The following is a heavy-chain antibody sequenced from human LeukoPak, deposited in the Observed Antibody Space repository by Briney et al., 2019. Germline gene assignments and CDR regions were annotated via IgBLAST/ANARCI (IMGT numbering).Heavy chain of an antibody. Sequence: GGSLRLSCAASGFTFSSYGMHWVRQAPGKGLEWVAFIRYDGSNKYYADSVKGRFTISRDNSKNTLYLQMNSLRAEDTAVYYCAKPVSNWNDEATFDYWGQGTLVTVSS. V-gene: IGHV3-30*02. CDR2: IRYDGSNK. D-gene: IGHD1-1*01. J-gene: IGHJ4*02. CDR3: AKPVSNWNDEATFDY. CDR1: GFTFSSYG.